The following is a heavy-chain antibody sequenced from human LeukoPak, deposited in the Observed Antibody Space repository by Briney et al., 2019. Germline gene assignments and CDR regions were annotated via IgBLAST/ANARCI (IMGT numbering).Heavy chain of an antibody. V-gene: IGHV4-61*01. CDR1: GGSVSSGSYY. Sequence: SETLSLTCTVSGGSVSSGSYYWRWIRQPPGKGLEWIGYIYYSGSTNYNPSLKSRVTISVDTSKNQFSLKLSSVTAADTAVYYCARGTYSSSWYSTTNYYGMDVGGQGTTVTVSS. CDR3: ARGTYSSSWYSTTNYYGMDV. CDR2: IYYSGST. D-gene: IGHD6-13*01. J-gene: IGHJ6*02.